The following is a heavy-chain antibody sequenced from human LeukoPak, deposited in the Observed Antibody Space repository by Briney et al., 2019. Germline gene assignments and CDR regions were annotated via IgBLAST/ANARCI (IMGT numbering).Heavy chain of an antibody. CDR1: GGTFSSYA. V-gene: IGHV1-69*05. CDR2: IIPIFGTA. CDR3: ARSHCGSTSCPSFTMIGPDAFDI. J-gene: IGHJ3*02. Sequence: ASVKVSCKASGGTFSSYAISWVRQAPGQGLEWMGGIIPIFGTANYAQKFQGRVTITTDESTSTAYMELSSLRSEDTAVYYCARSHCGSTSCPSFTMIGPDAFDIWGQGTMVTVSS. D-gene: IGHD2-2*01.